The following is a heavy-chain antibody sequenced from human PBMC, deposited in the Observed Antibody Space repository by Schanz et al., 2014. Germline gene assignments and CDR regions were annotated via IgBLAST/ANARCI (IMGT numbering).Heavy chain of an antibody. V-gene: IGHV1-18*04. D-gene: IGHD3-3*01. J-gene: IGHJ4*02. CDR2: ITAYNGDT. CDR3: ARGFDFWDR. Sequence: QVQLVQSGPEVKKPGSSVKVSCQAFGDTFSKYNIMWVRQVPGQGLEWLGRITAYNGDTNYALKLQGRLTMTTDTSTSTAYMELRSLRSDDTAVYYCARGFDFWDRWGQGTLVIVSS. CDR1: GDTFSKYN.